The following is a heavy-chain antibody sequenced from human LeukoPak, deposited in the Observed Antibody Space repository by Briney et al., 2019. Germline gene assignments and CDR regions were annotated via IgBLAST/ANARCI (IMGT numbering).Heavy chain of an antibody. Sequence: AVNVSCKASGGTFTSYTISWVRQAPGQGLEWMGRIIPILGIANYAQKFQGRVTITADKSTSTAYMELSSVRSEDTAVYYCARDADSIGGGSCYGIWGQGTLVTVSS. V-gene: IGHV1-69*04. CDR1: GGTFTSYT. CDR2: IIPILGIA. CDR3: ARDADSIGGGSCYGI. J-gene: IGHJ4*02. D-gene: IGHD2-15*01.